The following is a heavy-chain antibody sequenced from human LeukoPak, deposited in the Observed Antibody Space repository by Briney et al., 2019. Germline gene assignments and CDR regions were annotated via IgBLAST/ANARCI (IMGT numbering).Heavy chain of an antibody. CDR3: ARVGANWIDAFDI. J-gene: IGHJ3*02. CDR2: IYHSGST. D-gene: IGHD1-20*01. V-gene: IGHV4-30-2*01. Sequence: SQTLSLTCTVSGGSISSGGYYWSWIRQPPGKGLEWIGYIYHSGSTYYNPSLKSRVTISVDRSKNQFSLKLSSVTAADTAVYYCARVGANWIDAFDIWGQGTMVTVSS. CDR1: GGSISSGGYY.